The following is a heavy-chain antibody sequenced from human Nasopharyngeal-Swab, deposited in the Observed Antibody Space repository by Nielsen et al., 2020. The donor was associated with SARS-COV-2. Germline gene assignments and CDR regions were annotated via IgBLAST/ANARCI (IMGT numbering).Heavy chain of an antibody. J-gene: IGHJ4*02. Sequence: WIRQPPGRGLEWASGISWNSGSIGYADSVKGRFTISRDNAKNSLYLQMNSLRAEDTALYYCAKVLGPMVRGVIGYFDYWGQGTLVTVSS. V-gene: IGHV3-9*01. D-gene: IGHD3-10*01. CDR3: AKVLGPMVRGVIGYFDY. CDR2: ISWNSGSI.